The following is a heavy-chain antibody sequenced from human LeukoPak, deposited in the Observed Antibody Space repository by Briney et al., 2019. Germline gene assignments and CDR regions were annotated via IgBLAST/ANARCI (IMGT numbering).Heavy chain of an antibody. CDR1: GYSFSDYW. CDR2: IYPGDSNS. CDR3: ARHWGYYGSGSHRAFDI. Sequence: GESLKISCKGSGYSFSDYWIGWVRQMPGKGLEWMGIIYPGDSNSKYSPSFQGQVIISADRSINTAYLQWSGLKASDTAMYYCARHWGYYGSGSHRAFDIWHQGTTVTVSS. J-gene: IGHJ3*02. V-gene: IGHV5-51*01. D-gene: IGHD3-10*01.